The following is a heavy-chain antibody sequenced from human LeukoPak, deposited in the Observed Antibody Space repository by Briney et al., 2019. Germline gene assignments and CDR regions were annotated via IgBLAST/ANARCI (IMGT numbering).Heavy chain of an antibody. V-gene: IGHV3-53*01. J-gene: IGHJ6*03. D-gene: IGHD3-10*02. CDR3: ARESPMYYYMDV. CDR2: IYSGGTT. CDR1: GFTASSNY. Sequence: GGSLRLSCAASGFTASSNYMSWVRQAPGKGLEWVSVIYSGGTTYYADSVKGRFTISRDNSKNTLYLQMNILRAEDTAVYYCARESPMYYYMDVWGKGTTVTVSS.